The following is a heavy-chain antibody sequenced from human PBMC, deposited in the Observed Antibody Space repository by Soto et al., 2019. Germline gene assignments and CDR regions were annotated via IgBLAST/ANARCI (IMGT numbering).Heavy chain of an antibody. V-gene: IGHV1-18*01. J-gene: IGHJ4*02. Sequence: ALVKLSFKASGGTFSRYAISWVRQAPGQGLEWVGWISGYNANTKYAQKFQGRVTMSTDTSTNTAYMELRSLRSDDTAVYYCARDFYPLAYYFDYWGQGTLVTVSS. CDR1: GGTFSRYA. CDR2: ISGYNANT. CDR3: ARDFYPLAYYFDY.